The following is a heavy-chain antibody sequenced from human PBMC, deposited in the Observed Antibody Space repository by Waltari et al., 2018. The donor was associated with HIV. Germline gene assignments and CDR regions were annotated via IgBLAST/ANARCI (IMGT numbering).Heavy chain of an antibody. CDR1: GPGFGGIW. CDR3: ARARYCSSISCSYFDD. D-gene: IGHD2-2*01. Sequence: EWQLVGSGGGLVRSGGSRRLSCAVSGPGFGGIWMSWVRQAPGKGLEWVANIKEDGSEKYYVDSVKGRFTISRDNAKNSLYLQMNSLRAEDTAMYYCARARYCSSISCSYFDDWGQGTLVTVSS. J-gene: IGHJ4*02. CDR2: IKEDGSEK. V-gene: IGHV3-7*01.